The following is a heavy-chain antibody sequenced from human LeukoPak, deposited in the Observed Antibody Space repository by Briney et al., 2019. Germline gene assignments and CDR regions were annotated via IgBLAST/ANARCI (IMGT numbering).Heavy chain of an antibody. CDR1: GFAVSSNY. V-gene: IGHV3-53*01. J-gene: IGHJ4*02. CDR3: ATYDSSAISEDY. CDR2: IYSGGSGGT. Sequence: PGGSLRLSCAASGFAVSSNYMGWVRQAPGKGLEWVSVIYSGGSGGTWFADSMKGRFTISRDNAKNSLYLQMNSLRAEDTAVYYCATYDSSAISEDYWGQGTLVTVSS. D-gene: IGHD3-22*01.